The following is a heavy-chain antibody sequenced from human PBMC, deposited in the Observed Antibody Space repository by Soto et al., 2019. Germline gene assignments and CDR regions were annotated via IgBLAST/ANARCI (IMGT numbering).Heavy chain of an antibody. J-gene: IGHJ5*02. CDR3: ARDRDIVVVVAATQPEYSWFDP. V-gene: IGHV1-3*01. D-gene: IGHD2-15*01. CDR2: INAGNGNT. Sequence: QVQLVQSGAEVKKPGASVKVSCKASGYTFTSYAMHWVRQAPGQRLEWMGWINAGNGNTKYSQKFQGRVTITRDTTASTAYMELSSLRSEDTAVYYCARDRDIVVVVAATQPEYSWFDPWGQGTLVTVSS. CDR1: GYTFTSYA.